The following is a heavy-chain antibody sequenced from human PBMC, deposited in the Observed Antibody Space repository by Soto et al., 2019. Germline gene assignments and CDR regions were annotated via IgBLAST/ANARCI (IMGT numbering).Heavy chain of an antibody. Sequence: SETLSLTCTVSGGSISSYYWSWIRQPPGKGLEWIGYIYYSGSTNYNPSLKSRVTISVDTSKNQFSLKLSSVTAADTAVYYCARERGKSGSWGYYYYYMDVWGKGTTVTVSS. J-gene: IGHJ6*03. D-gene: IGHD1-26*01. CDR3: ARERGKSGSWGYYYYYMDV. V-gene: IGHV4-59*01. CDR2: IYYSGST. CDR1: GGSISSYY.